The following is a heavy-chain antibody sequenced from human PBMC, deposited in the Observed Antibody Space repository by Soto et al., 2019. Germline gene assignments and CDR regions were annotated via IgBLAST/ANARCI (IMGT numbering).Heavy chain of an antibody. CDR3: ARGPITTVTTWGDWYFDL. D-gene: IGHD4-17*01. V-gene: IGHV3-33*01. Sequence: QVQLVESGGGVVQPGRSLRLSCATSGFTFSSYGMHWVRQGPGKGLEWVAVIWYDGTNKYYADSVNGRFTISRDDSKNTRYLQMNSRRAEDTAVYYCARGPITTVTTWGDWYFDLWGRGTLVTVSS. CDR1: GFTFSSYG. CDR2: IWYDGTNK. J-gene: IGHJ2*01.